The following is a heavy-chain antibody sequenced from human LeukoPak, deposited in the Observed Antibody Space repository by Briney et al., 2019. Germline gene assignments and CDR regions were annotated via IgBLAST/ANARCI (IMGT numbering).Heavy chain of an antibody. D-gene: IGHD2-15*01. V-gene: IGHV3-9*01. CDR2: ISWNRGGI. CDR1: GFTFDDYA. J-gene: IGHJ3*02. Sequence: PGRSLRLSCAASGFTFDDYAMHWVRQAPGEGLEWGSGISWNRGGIGYADSVKGRFTISRDNAKNSLYLQMNRLRPDDTALYYCAKDLRGNVVAATYDIWGQGTMVTVSS. CDR3: AKDLRGNVVAATYDI.